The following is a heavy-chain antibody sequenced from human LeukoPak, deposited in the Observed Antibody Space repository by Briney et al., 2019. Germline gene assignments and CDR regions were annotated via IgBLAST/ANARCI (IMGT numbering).Heavy chain of an antibody. Sequence: SGGSLRLSCAASGFTFSSYAMHWVRQAPGKGLGYVSGISTNGGSTYYADSVKGRFTISRDNSKNTLFLQMGSLRAEDMAVYYCARGGGRNTTMVWAFDYWGQGTLVTVSS. V-gene: IGHV3-64*02. J-gene: IGHJ4*02. CDR2: ISTNGGST. CDR1: GFTFSSYA. D-gene: IGHD5-18*01. CDR3: ARGGGRNTTMVWAFDY.